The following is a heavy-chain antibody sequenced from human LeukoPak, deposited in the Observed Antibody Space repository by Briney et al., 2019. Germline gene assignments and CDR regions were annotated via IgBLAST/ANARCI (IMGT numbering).Heavy chain of an antibody. J-gene: IGHJ4*02. D-gene: IGHD3-22*01. CDR1: GFTFSNYG. CDR3: ARGYYDSSGYHHPLDY. V-gene: IGHV3-30*02. CDR2: IRFDGIDK. Sequence: PGGSLRLSCAASGFTFSNYGMHWVRQAPGKGLEWVAFIRFDGIDKYFADSVKGRFTISRDNSKNTLYLQMNSLRAEDTAVYYCARGYYDSSGYHHPLDYWGQGTLVTVSS.